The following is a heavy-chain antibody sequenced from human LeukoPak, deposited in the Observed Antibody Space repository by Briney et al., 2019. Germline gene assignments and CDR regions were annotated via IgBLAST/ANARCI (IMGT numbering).Heavy chain of an antibody. D-gene: IGHD6-13*01. CDR1: GFTFSSYG. J-gene: IGHJ6*02. V-gene: IGHV3-30*18. CDR3: AKDPGGSSWYWYYYYYGMDV. Sequence: SGRSLRLSCAASGFTFSSYGMRWVRQAPGKGLEWVAVISYDGSNKYYADSVKGRFTISRDNSKNTLYLQMNSLRAEDTAVYYCAKDPGGSSWYWYYYYYGMDVWGQGTTVTVSS. CDR2: ISYDGSNK.